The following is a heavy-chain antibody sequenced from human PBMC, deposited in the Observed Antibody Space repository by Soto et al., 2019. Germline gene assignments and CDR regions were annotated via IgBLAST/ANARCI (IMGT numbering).Heavy chain of an antibody. CDR2: INSDGSST. V-gene: IGHV3-74*01. CDR3: ASLSDFDPFDY. J-gene: IGHJ4*02. D-gene: IGHD3-9*01. CDR1: GFTFSSYW. Sequence: GGSLRLSCAASGFTFSSYWMHWVRQAPGKGLVWVSRINSDGSSTSYADSVKGRFTISRDNAKNTLYLQMNSLRAEDTAVYYCASLSDFDPFDYWGQGTLVTVSS.